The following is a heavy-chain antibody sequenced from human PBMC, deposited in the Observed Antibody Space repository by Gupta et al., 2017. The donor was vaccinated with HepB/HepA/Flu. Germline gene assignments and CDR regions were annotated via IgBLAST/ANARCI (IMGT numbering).Heavy chain of an antibody. CDR2: ISYDGSNK. CDR1: SSYG. J-gene: IGHJ6*02. Sequence: SSYGMHWVRQAAGKGLEWVAVISYDGSNKYYADSVKGRFTISRDNSKNTLYLQMNSLRAEDTAVYYCAKDQYCSSTSCYAMDVWGQGTTVTVSS. CDR3: AKDQYCSSTSCYAMDV. D-gene: IGHD2-2*01. V-gene: IGHV3-30*18.